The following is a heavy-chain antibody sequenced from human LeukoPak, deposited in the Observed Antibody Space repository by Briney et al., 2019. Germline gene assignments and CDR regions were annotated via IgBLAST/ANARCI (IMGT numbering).Heavy chain of an antibody. D-gene: IGHD3-10*01. J-gene: IGHJ5*02. CDR2: INPNSGGT. CDR3: ARGRITMVRGVISPFDP. Sequence: ASVKVSCKASGYTFTGYYMHWVRQAPGQGLEWMGWINPNSGGTNYAQKFQGRVTMTRDTSISTAYMELSRLRSDGTAVYYCARGRITMVRGVISPFDPWGQGTLVTVSS. V-gene: IGHV1-2*02. CDR1: GYTFTGYY.